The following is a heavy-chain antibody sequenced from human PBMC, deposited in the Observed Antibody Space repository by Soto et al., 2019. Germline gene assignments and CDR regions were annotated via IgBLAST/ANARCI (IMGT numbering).Heavy chain of an antibody. J-gene: IGHJ5*02. Sequence: VGSLRLSCASSVCTISTYAMTWVRHAPGKGLECVSGVVGSGGEIYYADSVKGRFTISKDNSKNTLYLQMNSLRDEDTAVYYCAKDAVYNDGLWLMDSWGQGTLVIVSS. CDR3: AKDAVYNDGLWLMDS. D-gene: IGHD2-21*01. CDR1: VCTISTYA. CDR2: VVGSGGEI. V-gene: IGHV3-23*01.